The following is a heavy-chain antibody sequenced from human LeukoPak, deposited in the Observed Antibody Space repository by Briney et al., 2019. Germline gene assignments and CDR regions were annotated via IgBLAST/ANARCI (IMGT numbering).Heavy chain of an antibody. CDR1: GGSLSSGDYY. J-gene: IGHJ6*03. V-gene: IGHV4-30-4*08. CDR2: IYYSGST. Sequence: NPSETLSLTCTVSGGSLSSGDYYWSWIRQPPGKGLEWIGYIYYSGSTCYHPSLKSRVTISVDTSKNQFSLKLSSVTAADTAVYYCASMIQDYYYYYYMDVWGKGTTVTVSS. CDR3: ASMIQDYYYYYYMDV. D-gene: IGHD3-16*01.